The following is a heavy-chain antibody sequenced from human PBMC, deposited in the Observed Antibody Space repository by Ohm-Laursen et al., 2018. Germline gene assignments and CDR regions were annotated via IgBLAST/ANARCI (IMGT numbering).Heavy chain of an antibody. Sequence: SLRLSCTATGFTFSDYYMSWIRQAPGKGLEWVSYISSSGSTIYYADSVKGRFTMSRDNAKNSLYLQVNSLRADDTAVYYCARGRAYYDNSGYYTDYWGQGTLVTVSS. CDR3: ARGRAYYDNSGYYTDY. J-gene: IGHJ4*02. CDR1: GFTFSDYY. D-gene: IGHD3-22*01. V-gene: IGHV3-11*01. CDR2: ISSSGSTI.